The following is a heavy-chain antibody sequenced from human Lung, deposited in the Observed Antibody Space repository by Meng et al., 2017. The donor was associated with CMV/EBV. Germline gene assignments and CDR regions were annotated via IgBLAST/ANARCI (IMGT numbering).Heavy chain of an antibody. CDR3: ARSKTAARSHYYYVKDV. CDR2: IYTYNGNT. Sequence: SVXVSXXASGYKFTDYGITWVRQAPGQGLEWMGWIYTYNGNTNFAQNVQGRGSMTRDTSTSTAYMELRSLRSDDMAVYYCARSKTAARSHYYYVKDVWGEGXTVTVSS. V-gene: IGHV1-18*03. J-gene: IGHJ6*04. CDR1: GYKFTDYG. D-gene: IGHD6-6*01.